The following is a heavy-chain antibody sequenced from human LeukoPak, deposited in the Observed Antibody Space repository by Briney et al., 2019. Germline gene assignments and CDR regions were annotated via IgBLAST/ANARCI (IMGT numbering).Heavy chain of an antibody. D-gene: IGHD7-27*01. Sequence: ASVKVSCKGSGYTFTYGVGWVRQAPGHGPEWMGIIKPSGGSTTYAQNFQGRVAMTRDTSTSTVYMELSSLTSEETAVYYCARDYGGNWGTYNYFDLWGRGTLVTVSS. J-gene: IGHJ2*01. CDR1: GYTFTYG. CDR2: IKPSGGST. V-gene: IGHV1-46*01. CDR3: ARDYGGNWGTYNYFDL.